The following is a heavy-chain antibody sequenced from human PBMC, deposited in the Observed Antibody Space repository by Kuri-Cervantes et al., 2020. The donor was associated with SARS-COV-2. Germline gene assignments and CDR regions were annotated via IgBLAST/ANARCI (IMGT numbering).Heavy chain of an antibody. D-gene: IGHD1-26*01. J-gene: IGHJ5*02. V-gene: IGHV1-18*01. CDR1: GYTFTSYG. Sequence: ASVKVSCKASGYTFTSYGISWVRQAPGQGLEWMGWISAYNGNTNYAQKFQGRVTITADKSTSTAYMELSSLRSEDTAVYYCAREVGGGYLRNWFDPWGQGTLVTVSS. CDR3: AREVGGGYLRNWFDP. CDR2: ISAYNGNT.